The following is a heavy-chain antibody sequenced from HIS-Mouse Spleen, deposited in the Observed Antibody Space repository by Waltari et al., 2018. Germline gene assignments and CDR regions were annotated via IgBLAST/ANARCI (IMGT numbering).Heavy chain of an antibody. J-gene: IGHJ2*01. D-gene: IGHD6-13*01. V-gene: IGHV4-39*07. CDR1: GGSISSSSYY. CDR2: IYYSGST. CDR3: AREIPYSSSWYDWYFDL. Sequence: QLQLQESGPGLGKPSETLSLTSTVSGGSISSSSYYWGWIRQPPGKGLEWIGSIYYSGSTYYTPSHKSRVTISVDTSKNQFSLKLSSVTAADTAVYYCAREIPYSSSWYDWYFDLWGRGTLVTVSS.